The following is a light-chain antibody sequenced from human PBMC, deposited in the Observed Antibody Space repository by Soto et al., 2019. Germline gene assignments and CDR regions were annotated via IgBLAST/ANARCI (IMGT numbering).Light chain of an antibody. CDR2: GNS. Sequence: QSVLTQPPSVYGAPGQRVTISCTGSSSNIGAGYDVHWYQQLPGTAPKLLIYGNSNRPSGVPDRFSGSKSGTSASLAITGLQAEDEADYYCQSYDSSLSALYVFGTGTQLTVL. CDR1: SSNIGAGYD. V-gene: IGLV1-40*01. J-gene: IGLJ1*01. CDR3: QSYDSSLSALYV.